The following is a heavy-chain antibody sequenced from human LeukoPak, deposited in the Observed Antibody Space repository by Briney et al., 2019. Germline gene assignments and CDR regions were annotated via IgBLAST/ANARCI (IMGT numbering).Heavy chain of an antibody. D-gene: IGHD4/OR15-4a*01. V-gene: IGHV1-69*05. Sequence: GASVKVSCKASGGTFSSYAISWVRQAPGQGLEWMGRIIPIFGTANYAQKFQGRVTITTDESTSTAYMELSSLRSEDTAVYYCAVWTRPRDSDYGPFFDLWGRGTLVTVSS. CDR1: GGTFSSYA. J-gene: IGHJ2*01. CDR2: IIPIFGTA. CDR3: AVWTRPRDSDYGPFFDL.